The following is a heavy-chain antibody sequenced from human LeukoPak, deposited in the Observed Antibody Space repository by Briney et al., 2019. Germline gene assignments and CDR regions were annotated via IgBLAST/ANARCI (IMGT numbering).Heavy chain of an antibody. V-gene: IGHV1-24*01. D-gene: IGHD2-21*02. Sequence: ASVKVSCKVSGHTLSELPMYWVRQAPGEGLEWMGGFDPENDERIYAQKFRGRVTMTEDTSTDTAYMELLSLSSDATAVYYCATEVTSIVPDYWGQGTLVSVSS. CDR2: FDPENDER. J-gene: IGHJ4*02. CDR1: GHTLSELP. CDR3: ATEVTSIVPDY.